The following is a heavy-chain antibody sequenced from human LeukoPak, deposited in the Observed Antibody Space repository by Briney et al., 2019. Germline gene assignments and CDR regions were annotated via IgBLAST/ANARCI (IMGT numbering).Heavy chain of an antibody. CDR1: GGTFSSYA. V-gene: IGHV1-69*06. CDR3: ASRPSNWNIYHYYYMDV. Sequence: ASVKVSCKASGGTFSSYAISWVRQAPGQGLEWMGGIIPIFGTANYAQKFQGRVTITADKSTSTAYMELSSLRSEDTAVYYCASRPSNWNIYHYYYMDVWGKGTTVTISS. CDR2: IIPIFGTA. D-gene: IGHD1/OR15-1a*01. J-gene: IGHJ6*03.